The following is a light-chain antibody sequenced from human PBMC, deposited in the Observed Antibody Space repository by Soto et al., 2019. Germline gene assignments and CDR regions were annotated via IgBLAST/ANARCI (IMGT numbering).Light chain of an antibody. CDR2: GNS. CDR1: SSNIGAGYD. V-gene: IGLV1-40*01. Sequence: QSVLTQPPSVSGAPGPRVTLSCTGSSSNIGAGYDVHWYQQLPGTAPHLLIYGNSNRPSGVPDRFSGSKSGTSASLAITGLQAEDEADYYCQSYDSSLSGLVFGGGTKLTVL. CDR3: QSYDSSLSGLV. J-gene: IGLJ2*01.